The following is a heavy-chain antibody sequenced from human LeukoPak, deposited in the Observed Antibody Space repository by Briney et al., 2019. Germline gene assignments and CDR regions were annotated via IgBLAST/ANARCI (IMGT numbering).Heavy chain of an antibody. D-gene: IGHD3-22*01. CDR1: GFTFSSYA. Sequence: GGSLRLSCAASGFTFSSYAMSWVRQAPGRGLEWVSTITDSSGSTYYADSVKGRFTISRDNAKNTLSLQINSLRVEDTAIYYCAKREDSSGYYAAFDIWGQGTMVTVSS. CDR2: ITDSSGST. V-gene: IGHV3-23*01. CDR3: AKREDSSGYYAAFDI. J-gene: IGHJ3*02.